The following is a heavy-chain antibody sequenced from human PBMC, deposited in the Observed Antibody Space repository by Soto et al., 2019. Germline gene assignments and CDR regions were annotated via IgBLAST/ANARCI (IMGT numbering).Heavy chain of an antibody. CDR2: IYYSGST. J-gene: IGHJ3*02. CDR1: GGSIRSGDYY. CDR3: ARVPYGAFDI. V-gene: IGHV4-30-4*01. D-gene: IGHD3-10*01. Sequence: PSETLSLTCTVSGGSIRSGDYYWIWIRHPPGKGLEWIGYIYYSGSTYYNPSLKSRVTISVDTSKNQFSLKLSSVTAADTAVYYCARVPYGAFDICGQGTMVTVSS.